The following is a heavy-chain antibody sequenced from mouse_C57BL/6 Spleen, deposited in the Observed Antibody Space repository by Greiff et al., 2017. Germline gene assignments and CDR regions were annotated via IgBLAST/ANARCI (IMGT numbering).Heavy chain of an antibody. D-gene: IGHD2-5*01. J-gene: IGHJ2*01. CDR3: ARAYSNYGLDY. CDR2: INPNNGGT. V-gene: IGHV1-26*01. Sequence: EVQLQQSGPELVKPGASVKISCKASGYTFTDYYMNWVKQSHGKSLEWIGDINPNNGGTSYNQKFKGKATLTVDKSSSTAYMELRSLTSEDSAVYYCARAYSNYGLDYWGQGTTLTVSS. CDR1: GYTFTDYY.